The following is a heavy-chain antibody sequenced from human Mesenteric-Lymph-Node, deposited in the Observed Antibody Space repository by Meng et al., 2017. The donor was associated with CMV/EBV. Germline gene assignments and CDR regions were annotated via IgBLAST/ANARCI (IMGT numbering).Heavy chain of an antibody. Sequence: FTFSNAWMSWVRQAPGKGLEWVGRIKSKTDGGTTDYAAPVKGRFTISRDDSKNTMYLQMNSLKTEDTAVYYCTTYIVVVPAAINAFDIWGQGTMVTVSS. J-gene: IGHJ3*02. CDR3: TTYIVVVPAAINAFDI. V-gene: IGHV3-15*01. CDR2: IKSKTDGGTT. CDR1: FTFSNAW. D-gene: IGHD2-2*02.